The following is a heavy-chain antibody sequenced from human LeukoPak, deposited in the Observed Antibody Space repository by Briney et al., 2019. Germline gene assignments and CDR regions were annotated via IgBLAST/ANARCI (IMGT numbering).Heavy chain of an antibody. Sequence: GGSLRLSCAASGFTVSTNYMTWVRQAPGKGLEWVSVIYSGGSTFYADSVKGRFTISRDNSRNTMYLQMSSLRVEDTAVYYCANLGLRTLVLTWGQGTLVTVSS. CDR2: IYSGGST. D-gene: IGHD7-27*01. V-gene: IGHV3-53*05. J-gene: IGHJ5*02. CDR1: GFTVSTNY. CDR3: ANLGLRTLVLT.